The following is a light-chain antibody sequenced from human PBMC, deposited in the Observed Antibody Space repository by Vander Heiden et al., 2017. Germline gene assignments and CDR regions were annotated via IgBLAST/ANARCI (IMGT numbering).Light chain of an antibody. J-gene: IGLJ2*01. CDR2: VCS. Sequence: QSALTQPASASGSPGQSIPISCTGTSSDVGSYNLVSWYQQHRGQAPNRMLFVCSNRLSCVAPCVSCSKSGYTAAVTIPGLQAEDEADDYCCSYAGSSTHHLVFGGGTKLTVL. CDR3: CSYAGSSTHHLV. V-gene: IGLV2-23*01. CDR1: SSDVGSYNL.